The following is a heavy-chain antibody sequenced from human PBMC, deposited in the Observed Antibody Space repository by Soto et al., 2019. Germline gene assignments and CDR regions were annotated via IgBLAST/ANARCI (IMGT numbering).Heavy chain of an antibody. J-gene: IGHJ5*01. V-gene: IGHV3-9*01. Sequence: EAQLVESGGGLVQPGRSLRLSCAASGFTFDNYAMHWVRQAQGKGLEWVSGISYSGVNIGYADSVKGRFTISRDAAENSLFLQMNSLRAEDTALYYCARDVGTVARNLASWGHVTLVTVAS. CDR1: GFTFDNYA. CDR3: ARDVGTVARNLAS. CDR2: ISYSGVNI. D-gene: IGHD5-12*01.